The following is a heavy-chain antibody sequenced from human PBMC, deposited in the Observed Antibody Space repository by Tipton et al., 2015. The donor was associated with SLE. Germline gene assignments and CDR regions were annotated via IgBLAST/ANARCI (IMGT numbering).Heavy chain of an antibody. CDR1: GGSISSSSYY. CDR2: IYYSGST. D-gene: IGHD3-16*01. J-gene: IGHJ5*02. V-gene: IGHV4-39*07. CDR3: ARVQAYEGFDP. Sequence: TLSLTCTVSGGSISSSSYYWGWIRQPPGKGLEWIGSIYYSGSTYYNPSLKSRVTISVDTSKNQFSLKLSSVTAADTAVYYCARVQAYEGFDPWGQGTLITGSS.